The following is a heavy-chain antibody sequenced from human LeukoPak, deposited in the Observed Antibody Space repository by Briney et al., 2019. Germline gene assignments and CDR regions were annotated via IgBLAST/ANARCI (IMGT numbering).Heavy chain of an antibody. D-gene: IGHD3-22*01. CDR2: ISSSAHTI. Sequence: GGSLRLSCAASAFTFSSYEMNWVRQAPGKGLEWVSYISSSAHTIYYADSVKGRFTISRDNAKNSLYLQMNSLRAEDTALYYCARASRYDGGGYGLDVWGQGTTVTVSS. V-gene: IGHV3-48*03. CDR1: AFTFSSYE. J-gene: IGHJ6*02. CDR3: ARASRYDGGGYGLDV.